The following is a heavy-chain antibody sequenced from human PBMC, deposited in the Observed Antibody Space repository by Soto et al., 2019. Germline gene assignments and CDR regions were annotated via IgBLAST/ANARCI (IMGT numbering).Heavy chain of an antibody. CDR2: IYYSGST. V-gene: IGHV4-39*01. D-gene: IGHD2-2*01. Sequence: SETLSLTCTVSGGSISSSSYYWGWIRQPPGKGLEWIGSIYYSGSTYYNPSLKSRVTISVDTSKNQFSLKLSSVTAADTAVYYCARHFPGPRVEYQLPRPYYYYYGMAVWGQGTTVTVSS. CDR3: ARHFPGPRVEYQLPRPYYYYYGMAV. CDR1: GGSISSSSYY. J-gene: IGHJ6*02.